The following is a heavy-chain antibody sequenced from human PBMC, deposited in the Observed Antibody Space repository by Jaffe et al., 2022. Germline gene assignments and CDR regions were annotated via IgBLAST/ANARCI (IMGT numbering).Heavy chain of an antibody. Sequence: QVQLQESGPGLVKPSETLSLTCTVSGGSISSYYWSWIRQPPGKGLEWIGYISYSGSTNYNPSLKSRVTISVDTSKNQFSLKLSSVTAADTAVYYCARGGGSGSYYIGPWFDPWGQGTLVTVSS. V-gene: IGHV4-59*01. CDR3: ARGGGSGSYYIGPWFDP. CDR1: GGSISSYY. D-gene: IGHD3-10*01. CDR2: ISYSGST. J-gene: IGHJ5*02.